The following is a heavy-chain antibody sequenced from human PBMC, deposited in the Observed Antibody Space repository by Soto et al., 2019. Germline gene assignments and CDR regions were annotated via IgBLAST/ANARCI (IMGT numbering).Heavy chain of an antibody. CDR3: ARDRYSSSAGRGYFDY. J-gene: IGHJ4*02. V-gene: IGHV3-21*01. D-gene: IGHD6-6*01. Sequence: VGSLRLSCAASGFTFSSYSMNWVRQAPGKGLEWVSSISSSSSYIYYADSVKGRFTISRDNAKNSLYLQMNSLRAEDTAVYYCARDRYSSSAGRGYFDYWGQGTLVTVSS. CDR2: ISSSSSYI. CDR1: GFTFSSYS.